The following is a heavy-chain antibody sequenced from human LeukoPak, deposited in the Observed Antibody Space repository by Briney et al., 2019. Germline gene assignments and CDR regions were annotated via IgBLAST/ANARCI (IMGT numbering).Heavy chain of an antibody. Sequence: GGSLRLSCTASGFTFDDYAMHWVRQPPGKGLEWVSGIDWRGNSLAYADSVKGRFTISRDNAKNSLYLQMNNLRPGDTALYYCPKTSSRGFRTGADFWGQGTLVTVPS. CDR1: GFTFDDYA. CDR3: PKTSSRGFRTGADF. V-gene: IGHV3-9*01. D-gene: IGHD1-1*01. CDR2: IDWRGNSL. J-gene: IGHJ4*02.